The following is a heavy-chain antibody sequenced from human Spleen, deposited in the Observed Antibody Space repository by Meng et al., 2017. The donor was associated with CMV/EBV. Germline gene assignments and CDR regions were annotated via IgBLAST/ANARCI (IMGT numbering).Heavy chain of an antibody. CDR3: ARQETESYYEY. J-gene: IGHJ4*02. D-gene: IGHD2-21*02. V-gene: IGHV3-23*01. CDR1: GFTFSSSA. Sequence: EVQLLESGGGLVQPGGSLRLSCTASGFTFSSSAMNWVRQAPGKGLEWVSSFGGTGGGTYYADSVKGRFTISRDNSKNALYLQLNSLRAEDTAIYYCARQETESYYEYWGQGILVTVSS. CDR2: FGGTGGGT.